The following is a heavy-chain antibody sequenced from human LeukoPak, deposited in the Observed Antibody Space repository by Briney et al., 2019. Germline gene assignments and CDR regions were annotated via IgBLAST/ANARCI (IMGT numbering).Heavy chain of an antibody. CDR3: ARGGDCSGGSCYYTD. Sequence: ASVKVSCKASGYTFTTHDINWVRQAPGQGLEWMGWINPNSGGTNYAQKFQGWVTMTRDTSISTAYMELSRLRSDDTAVYYCARGGDCSGGSCYYTDWGQGTLVTVSS. CDR2: INPNSGGT. CDR1: GYTFTTHD. D-gene: IGHD2-15*01. V-gene: IGHV1-2*04. J-gene: IGHJ4*02.